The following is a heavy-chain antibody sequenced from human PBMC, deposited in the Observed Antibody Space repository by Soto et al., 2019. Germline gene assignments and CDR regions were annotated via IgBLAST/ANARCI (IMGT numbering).Heavy chain of an antibody. J-gene: IGHJ3*01. Sequence: GGSLRLSCAASGFTFSTYAMSWVRQAPGKGLEWVSAISGSDGSTYYADSVKGRFTISRDNSKNTLYLQMNSLRAEDTALYYCARERITMIVVVMTNWGQGTMVTVSS. V-gene: IGHV3-23*01. CDR1: GFTFSTYA. CDR2: ISGSDGST. D-gene: IGHD3-22*01. CDR3: ARERITMIVVVMTN.